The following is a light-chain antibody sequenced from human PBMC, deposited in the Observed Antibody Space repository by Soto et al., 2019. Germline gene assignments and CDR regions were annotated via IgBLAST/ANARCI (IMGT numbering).Light chain of an antibody. Sequence: QSVLTQPASVSGSPGQSITISCTGTSTDIGGYNYVSWYQQHPGKARQLLIYDVSNRPSGISNSLSGSKSGNTASLTISGRRAEDDADYYCSSYPSTSTPVVFGGGTKL. CDR2: DVS. CDR1: STDIGGYNY. V-gene: IGLV2-14*03. J-gene: IGLJ3*02. CDR3: SSYPSTSTPVV.